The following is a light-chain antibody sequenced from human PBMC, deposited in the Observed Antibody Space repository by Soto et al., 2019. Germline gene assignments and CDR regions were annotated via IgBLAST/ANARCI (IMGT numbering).Light chain of an antibody. CDR3: HQRFT. CDR1: HSVSTY. CDR2: DTS. Sequence: IVLTQSPATLSLSPGERATLSCRATHSVSTYLAWYQQKPGQAPRLLIYDTSNRATGIPARFSGSGTRTDFTLTISSLEPEDLAFYYCHQRFTFGPVTKVDIK. V-gene: IGKV3-11*01. J-gene: IGKJ3*01.